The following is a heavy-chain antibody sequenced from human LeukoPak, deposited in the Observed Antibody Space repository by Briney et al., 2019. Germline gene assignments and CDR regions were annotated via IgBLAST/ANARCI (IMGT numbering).Heavy chain of an antibody. Sequence: PGGSLRLSCAASGFTFSSYGMHWVRQAPGKGLEWVAVISYDGSNKYYADSVKGRFTISRDNSKNTLYLQMSSLRAEDTAVYYCAKDMSRYYDSSGLDAFDIWGQGTMVTVSS. V-gene: IGHV3-30*18. CDR3: AKDMSRYYDSSGLDAFDI. J-gene: IGHJ3*02. CDR2: ISYDGSNK. D-gene: IGHD3-22*01. CDR1: GFTFSSYG.